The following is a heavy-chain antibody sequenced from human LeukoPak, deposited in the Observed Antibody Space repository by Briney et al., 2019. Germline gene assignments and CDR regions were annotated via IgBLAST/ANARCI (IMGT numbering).Heavy chain of an antibody. Sequence: PSETLSLTCTVSGGSISSVSYYWSWIRQPAGKGLEWIGRIYTSGSTNYNPSLKSRVTISVDTSKNQFSLKLSSVTAADTAVYYCARDCSSTSCVDAFDIWGQGTMVTVSS. CDR1: GGSISSVSYY. J-gene: IGHJ3*02. CDR3: ARDCSSTSCVDAFDI. V-gene: IGHV4-61*02. D-gene: IGHD2-2*01. CDR2: IYTSGST.